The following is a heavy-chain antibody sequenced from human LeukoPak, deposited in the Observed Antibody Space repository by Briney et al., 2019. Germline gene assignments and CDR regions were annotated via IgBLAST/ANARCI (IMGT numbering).Heavy chain of an antibody. CDR1: GYTFTGYY. CDR2: INPNSGGT. J-gene: IGHJ4*02. CDR3: ARESNAGWSYYFDY. V-gene: IGHV1-2*02. Sequence: ASVKVSCKASGYTFTGYYMHWVRQAPGQGLEWMGGINPNSGGTNYAQKFQGRVTMTRDTSISTAYMELSRLTSDDTAVYYCARESNAGWSYYFDYWGQGILVTVSS. D-gene: IGHD6-19*01.